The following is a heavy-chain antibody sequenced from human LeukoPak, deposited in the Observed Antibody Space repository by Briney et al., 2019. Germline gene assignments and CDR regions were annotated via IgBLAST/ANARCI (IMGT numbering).Heavy chain of an antibody. Sequence: PGGSLRLSCAASGFTFSSYEMNWVRQAPGKGLERVSYISSSGSTIYYADSVKGRFTISRDNAKNSLYLQMNSLRAEDTAVYYCASSYSGDYFDYWGQGTLVTVSS. CDR3: ASSYSGDYFDY. D-gene: IGHD1-26*01. V-gene: IGHV3-48*03. J-gene: IGHJ4*02. CDR2: ISSSGSTI. CDR1: GFTFSSYE.